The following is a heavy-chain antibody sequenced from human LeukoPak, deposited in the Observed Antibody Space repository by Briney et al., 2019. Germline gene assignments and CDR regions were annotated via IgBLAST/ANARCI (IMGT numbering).Heavy chain of an antibody. D-gene: IGHD5-18*01. Sequence: ASVKVSCKASGYTFTSYHMHWVRQAPGQGLEWMGIINPSGGSTSYAQKFQGRVTMTRDTSTSTIYMGLSSLRSEDTAVYYCARECGYSYGSADDCMHYYGMDVWGQGTTVTVSS. J-gene: IGHJ6*02. CDR1: GYTFTSYH. V-gene: IGHV1-46*01. CDR3: ARECGYSYGSADDCMHYYGMDV. CDR2: INPSGGST.